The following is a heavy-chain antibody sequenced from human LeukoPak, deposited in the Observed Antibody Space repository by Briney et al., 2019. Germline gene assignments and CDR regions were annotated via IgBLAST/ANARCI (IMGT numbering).Heavy chain of an antibody. J-gene: IGHJ4*02. V-gene: IGHV3-48*04. CDR1: GFTFSSYS. CDR3: ARDMSTGQDY. D-gene: IGHD5/OR15-5a*01. CDR2: ISGSSSTI. Sequence: GGSLRLSCAASGFTFSSYSMNWVRQAPGKGLEWVSYISGSSSTIYYADSVKGRFTISRDNAKNSLYLQMNSLRAEDTAVYYCARDMSTGQDYWGQGTLVTVPS.